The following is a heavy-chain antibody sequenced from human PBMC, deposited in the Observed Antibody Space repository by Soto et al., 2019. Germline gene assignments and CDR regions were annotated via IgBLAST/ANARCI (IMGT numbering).Heavy chain of an antibody. Sequence: GASVKVSCKASGDTFTSYDIRWVRQATGQGLEWMGWMNPNSGNTGYAQKFQGRVTMTRNTSISTAYMELSSLRSEDTAVYYCARGRYFDWLISLPGDVWGQGTTVTVSS. V-gene: IGHV1-8*01. CDR3: ARGRYFDWLISLPGDV. CDR1: GDTFTSYD. J-gene: IGHJ6*02. CDR2: MNPNSGNT. D-gene: IGHD3-9*01.